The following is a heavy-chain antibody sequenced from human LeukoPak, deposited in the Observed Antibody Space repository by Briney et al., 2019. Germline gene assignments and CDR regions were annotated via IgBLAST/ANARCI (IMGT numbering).Heavy chain of an antibody. J-gene: IGHJ4*02. CDR2: IIPIFGIT. D-gene: IGHD3-22*01. Sequence: ASVKVSCKASGGIFSNYAISWVRQAPGQGLEWMGRIIPIFGITNYAQKFQDRVTITADKSTHTAYMELSSLRSEDTAVYYCATSPVDYYDSNDYPRWDSWGQGTLVTVSS. V-gene: IGHV1-69*04. CDR1: GGIFSNYA. CDR3: ATSPVDYYDSNDYPRWDS.